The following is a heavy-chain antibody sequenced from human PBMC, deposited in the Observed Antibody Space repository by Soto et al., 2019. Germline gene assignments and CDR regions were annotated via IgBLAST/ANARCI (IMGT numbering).Heavy chain of an antibody. CDR3: ARGSVTVVVTFDY. V-gene: IGHV3-23*01. CDR2: ISGTSGIT. D-gene: IGHD3-22*01. CDR1: GFIFNNYP. J-gene: IGHJ4*02. Sequence: GSLRLSCAASGFIFNNYPMSWVRQAPGKGLEWVSSISGTSGITYYADSVKGRFTISRDNSKNTLYLQLNTLRAEDTAVYYCARGSVTVVVTFDYWGQGALVTVSS.